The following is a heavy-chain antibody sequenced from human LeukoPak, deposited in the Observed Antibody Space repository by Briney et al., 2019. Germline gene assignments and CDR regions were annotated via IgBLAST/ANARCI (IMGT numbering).Heavy chain of an antibody. J-gene: IGHJ3*02. CDR2: ISYIVST. D-gene: IGHD4-17*01. V-gene: IGHV4-59*11. Sequence: SESLSLTCAVSDDSFSSHYWTWIRQPPGEGRGWVGYISYIVSTNYNPSLKSRVTISIDPSKNQFSLQLTSVTAADTAVYYCARDLVTVTKGFDIWGQGTMVSVSS. CDR1: DDSFSSHY. CDR3: ARDLVTVTKGFDI.